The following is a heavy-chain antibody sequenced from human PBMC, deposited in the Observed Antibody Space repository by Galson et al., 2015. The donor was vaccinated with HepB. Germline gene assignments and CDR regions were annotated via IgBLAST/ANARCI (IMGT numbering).Heavy chain of an antibody. J-gene: IGHJ3*02. V-gene: IGHV3-23*01. Sequence: SLRLSCAASGFTFSSYAMSWVRQAPGKGLEWVSAISGSGGSTYYADSVKGRFTISRDNSKNTLYLQMNSLRAEDTAVYYCAKESYYDSSGYTNYDAFDIWGQGTMVTVSS. CDR3: AKESYYDSSGYTNYDAFDI. D-gene: IGHD3-22*01. CDR2: ISGSGGST. CDR1: GFTFSSYA.